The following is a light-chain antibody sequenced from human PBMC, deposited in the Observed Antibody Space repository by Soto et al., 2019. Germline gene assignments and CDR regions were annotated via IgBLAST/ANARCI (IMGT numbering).Light chain of an antibody. J-gene: IGLJ1*01. V-gene: IGLV2-14*01. CDR3: SSYTSSSTLPYV. CDR1: SSDVGGYNY. CDR2: DVS. Sequence: QSALTQPASVSGSPGQSITISCTGTSSDVGGYNYVSWYQQHPGKAPKLMIYDVSNRPSGVSNRFSGSKSGNTASLNIYRLQAEDEADYYCSSYTSSSTLPYVFGTGTKGTVL.